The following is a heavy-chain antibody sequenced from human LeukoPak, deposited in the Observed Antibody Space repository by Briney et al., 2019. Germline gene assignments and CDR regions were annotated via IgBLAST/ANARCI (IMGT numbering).Heavy chain of an antibody. J-gene: IGHJ5*02. D-gene: IGHD2-15*01. CDR3: TRRVDATRWYDP. Sequence: GGSLRLSCAAFGFSFSTYWMHWVRQAPGEGLVWVSRINGDGSTTNYADSVKGRFTISRDNAKNTLYLQMNSLRAEDTAVYYCTRRVDATRWYDPWGQGTLVTVSS. CDR2: INGDGSTT. CDR1: GFSFSTYW. V-gene: IGHV3-74*01.